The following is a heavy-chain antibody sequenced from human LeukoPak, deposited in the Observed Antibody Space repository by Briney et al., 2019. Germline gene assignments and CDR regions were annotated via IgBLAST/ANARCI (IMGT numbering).Heavy chain of an antibody. CDR2: LRGSGANT. J-gene: IGHJ4*02. Sequence: GGSLGLSCAASGFTFSSYTMSWVRQAPGKGLEWVSRLRGSGANTVYADSVKGRFTISRDNSKNTLYLQMNSLRAEGTAVYYCARSLSSTVSMPKDYWGQGTLVTVSS. CDR3: ARSLSSTVSMPKDY. D-gene: IGHD2/OR15-2a*01. CDR1: GFTFSSYT. V-gene: IGHV3-23*01.